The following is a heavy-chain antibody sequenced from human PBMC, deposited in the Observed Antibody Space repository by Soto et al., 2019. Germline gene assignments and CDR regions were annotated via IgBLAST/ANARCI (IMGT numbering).Heavy chain of an antibody. Sequence: QVQLQESGPGLVKPSETLSLTCAVSGDSISSYYCMWIRQPPGKGLESIGYLYYGRSANYNPSLKSRATMAGDTSTNQCSLTLRSMTAADTAVYYCAVRSMAVVPEYWGQGTLVTVSS. J-gene: IGHJ4*02. V-gene: IGHV4-59*01. CDR2: LYYGRSA. CDR3: AVRSMAVVPEY. CDR1: GDSISSYY. D-gene: IGHD3-22*01.